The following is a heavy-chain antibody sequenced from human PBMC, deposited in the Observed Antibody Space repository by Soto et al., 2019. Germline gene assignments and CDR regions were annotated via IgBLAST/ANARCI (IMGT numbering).Heavy chain of an antibody. Sequence: GGSLRLSCAASGFTFSSYAMSWVRQAPGKGLEWVSAISGSGGSTYYADSVKGRLTISRDNSKNTLYLQMNSLRAEDTAVYYCAKVRDIVVVVADDAFDIWGQGTMVTVSS. V-gene: IGHV3-23*01. J-gene: IGHJ3*02. D-gene: IGHD2-15*01. CDR1: GFTFSSYA. CDR2: ISGSGGST. CDR3: AKVRDIVVVVADDAFDI.